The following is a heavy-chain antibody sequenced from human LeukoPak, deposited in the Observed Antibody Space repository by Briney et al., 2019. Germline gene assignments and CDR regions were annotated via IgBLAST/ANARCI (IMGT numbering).Heavy chain of an antibody. CDR2: INPNSGGT. Sequence: ASVKVSCKASGYTFTSYGISWVRQAPGQGLEWMGWINPNSGGTNYAQKFQGRVTMTRDTSISTAYMELSGLRSDDTAVYYCARRYSDSSEGFDYWGRGTLVTVSS. D-gene: IGHD6-6*01. CDR1: GYTFTSYG. J-gene: IGHJ4*02. CDR3: ARRYSDSSEGFDY. V-gene: IGHV1-2*02.